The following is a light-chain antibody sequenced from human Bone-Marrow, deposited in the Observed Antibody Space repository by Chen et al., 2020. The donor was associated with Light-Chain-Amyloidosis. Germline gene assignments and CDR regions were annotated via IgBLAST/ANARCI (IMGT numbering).Light chain of an antibody. CDR2: SAS. Sequence: EIVMTQSPDTLSVSPGETATLSSRASESVGSNVAWHQQRPGQAPRLLIYSASIRATGVTARFRGSGSGTEFTLTISSPQSEDSALYYGQQYKNWPPWTFGPGTKVEIK. V-gene: IGKV3-15*01. CDR1: ESVGSN. J-gene: IGKJ1*01. CDR3: QQYKNWPPWT.